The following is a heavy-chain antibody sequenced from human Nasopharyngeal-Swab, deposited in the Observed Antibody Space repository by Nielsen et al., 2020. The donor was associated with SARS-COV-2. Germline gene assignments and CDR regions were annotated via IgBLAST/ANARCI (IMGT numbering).Heavy chain of an antibody. CDR2: IYYSGST. D-gene: IGHD3-3*01. CDR3: ARTIFGVVNPYYFDY. J-gene: IGHJ4*02. Sequence: GSLRLSCTVSGGSISSSSYYWGWIRQPPGKGLEWIGSIYYSGSTHYNPSLKSRVTISVDTSKNQFSLKLSSVTAADTAVYYCARTIFGVVNPYYFDYWGQGTLVTVSS. V-gene: IGHV4-39*01. CDR1: GGSISSSSYY.